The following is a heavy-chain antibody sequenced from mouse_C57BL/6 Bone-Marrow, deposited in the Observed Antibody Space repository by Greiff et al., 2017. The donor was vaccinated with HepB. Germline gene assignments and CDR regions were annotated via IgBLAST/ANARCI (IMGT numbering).Heavy chain of an antibody. D-gene: IGHD2-2*01. V-gene: IGHV1-53*01. CDR1: GYTFTSYW. CDR2: INPSNGGT. J-gene: IGHJ4*01. CDR3: ARFYGYDGYAMDY. Sequence: VQLQQSGTELVKPGASVKLSCKASGYTFTSYWMHWVKQRPGQGLEWIGNINPSNGGTNYNEKFKSKATLTVDKSSSTAYMQLSSLTSEESAVYYCARFYGYDGYAMDYWGQGTSVTVSS.